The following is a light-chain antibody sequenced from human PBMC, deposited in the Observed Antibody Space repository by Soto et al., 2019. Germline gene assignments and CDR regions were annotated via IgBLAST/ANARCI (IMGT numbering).Light chain of an antibody. V-gene: IGKV3-20*01. J-gene: IGKJ1*01. CDR1: QSVSSSY. CDR2: GAS. Sequence: EILLTQSPGTLSLSPGERATLSCRASQSVSSSYLAWYQQKPGQAPRLLFYGASSRATGIPDRFSGSGSGTDFTLTIIRLEPEDFAVYYCQQYGSSPPWTFGQGTKVDIK. CDR3: QQYGSSPPWT.